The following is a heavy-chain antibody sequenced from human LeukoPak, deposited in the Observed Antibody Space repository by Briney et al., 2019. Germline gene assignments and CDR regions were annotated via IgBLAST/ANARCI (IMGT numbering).Heavy chain of an antibody. CDR2: IYHSGST. CDR1: GYSISSGYY. V-gene: IGHV4-38-2*02. CDR3: ARVPYDSSGPYYYYMDV. D-gene: IGHD3-22*01. Sequence: PSETLSLTCTVSGYSISSGYYWGWIRQPPGKGLEWIGSIYHSGSTYYNPSLKSRVTISVDTSKNQFSLKLSSVTAADTAVYYCARVPYDSSGPYYYYMDVWGKGTTVTVSS. J-gene: IGHJ6*03.